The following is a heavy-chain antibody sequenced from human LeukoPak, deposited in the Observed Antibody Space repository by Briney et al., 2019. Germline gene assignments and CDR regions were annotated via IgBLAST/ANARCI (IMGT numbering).Heavy chain of an antibody. D-gene: IGHD4-17*01. CDR1: GYTFTSYG. CDR2: ISAYNGNT. CDR3: SYGDYSWFDP. V-gene: IGHV1-18*01. J-gene: IGHJ5*02. Sequence: ASVTVSCKASGYTFTSYGISWVRQAPGQGLEWMGWISAYNGNTNYAQKFQGRVTMTRDTSISTAYMELSRLRSDDTAVYYCSYGDYSWFDPWGQGTLVTVSS.